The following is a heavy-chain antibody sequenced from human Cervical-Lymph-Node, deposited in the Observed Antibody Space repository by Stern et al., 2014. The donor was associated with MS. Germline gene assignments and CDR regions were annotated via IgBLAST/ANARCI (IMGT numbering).Heavy chain of an antibody. CDR1: GYTFTNNW. V-gene: IGHV5-51*03. D-gene: IGHD5-24*01. Sequence: EVQLVESGAEVKKPGESLRISCEVSGYTFTNNWIGWGRQMTGKGLEWMGIIYPGDSETRYSPSFQGQVTILVDKSNSTAYLQWSSLKASDTAIYYCARRGDGYKGIDYWGQGTLVTVSS. CDR3: ARRGDGYKGIDY. J-gene: IGHJ4*02. CDR2: IYPGDSET.